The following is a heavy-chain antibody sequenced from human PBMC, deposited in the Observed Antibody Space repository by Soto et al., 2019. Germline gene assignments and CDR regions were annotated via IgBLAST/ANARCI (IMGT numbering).Heavy chain of an antibody. V-gene: IGHV3-33*01. CDR2: IWYDGSNK. D-gene: IGHD4-17*01. J-gene: IGHJ4*02. Sequence: GGSLRLSCAASGFTFSSYGMHWVRQAPGKGLEWVAVIWYDGSNKYYADSVKGRFTISRDNSKNTLYLQMNSLRAEDTAVYYCARDITYGAAFDYWGQGTLVTVSS. CDR1: GFTFSSYG. CDR3: ARDITYGAAFDY.